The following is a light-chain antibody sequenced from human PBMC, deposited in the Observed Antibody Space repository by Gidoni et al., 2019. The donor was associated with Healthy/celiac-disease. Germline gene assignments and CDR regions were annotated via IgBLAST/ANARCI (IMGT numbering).Light chain of an antibody. V-gene: IGLV3-25*03. CDR3: QSADSSGTYVV. Sequence: SYELTPPPSVSVSPGQTARITCSGDALPNQYAYWYQQKPGQAPVLVIYKDSERPSGIPERFSGSSSGKTVTLTISGVQAEDEADYYCQSADSSGTYVVFGGGTKLTVL. J-gene: IGLJ2*01. CDR2: KDS. CDR1: ALPNQY.